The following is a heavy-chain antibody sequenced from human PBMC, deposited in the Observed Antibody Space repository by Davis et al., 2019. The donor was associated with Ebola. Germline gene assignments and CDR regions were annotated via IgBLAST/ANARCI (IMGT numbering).Heavy chain of an antibody. Sequence: GESLKISCAASGFTFSSYSMSWVRQAPGKGLEWVSAISGSGGSTYYADSVKGRFTISRDNSKNTLYLQMNSLRAEDTAVYYCAKDKAAYYDFWSGYFDYWGQGTLVTVSS. CDR2: ISGSGGST. D-gene: IGHD3-3*01. V-gene: IGHV3-23*01. CDR3: AKDKAAYYDFWSGYFDY. CDR1: GFTFSSYS. J-gene: IGHJ4*02.